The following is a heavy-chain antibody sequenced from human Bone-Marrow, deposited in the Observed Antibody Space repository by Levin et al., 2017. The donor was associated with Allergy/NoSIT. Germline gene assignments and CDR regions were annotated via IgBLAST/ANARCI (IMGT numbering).Heavy chain of an antibody. D-gene: IGHD3-16*01. J-gene: IGHJ6*02. CDR3: ARDSGLYGIDV. CDR2: IWHDGSKK. Sequence: GGSLRLSCATSGFTYSTYGMHWVRQPPGRGLEWVAVIWHDGSKKFYADSVKGRFTISRDNSKNTLTLQMNNLGIDDTAVYFCARDSGLYGIDVWGQGTMVTVSS. V-gene: IGHV3-33*01. CDR1: GFTYSTYG.